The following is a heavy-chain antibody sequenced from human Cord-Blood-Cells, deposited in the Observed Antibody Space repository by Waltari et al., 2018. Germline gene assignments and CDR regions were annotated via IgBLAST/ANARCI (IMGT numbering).Heavy chain of an antibody. Sequence: WIRQPPGKGLEWIGEINHSGSTNYNPSLKSRVTISVDTSKNQFSLKLSSVTAADTAVYYCASITHYYDSSGYYEYFQHWGQGTLVTVSS. D-gene: IGHD3-22*01. V-gene: IGHV4-34*01. CDR3: ASITHYYDSSGYYEYFQH. CDR2: INHSGST. J-gene: IGHJ1*01.